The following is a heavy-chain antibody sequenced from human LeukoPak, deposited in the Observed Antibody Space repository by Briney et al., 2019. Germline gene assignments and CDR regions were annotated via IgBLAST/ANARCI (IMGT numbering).Heavy chain of an antibody. D-gene: IGHD3-3*01. CDR1: GGSISSSSYY. V-gene: IGHV4-39*07. Sequence: NTSETLSLTCTVSGGSISSSSYYWGWIRQPPGKGLEWIGSIYYSGSTYYNPSLKSRVTISVDTSKNQFSLKLSSVTAADTAVYYCARGRNTYDFWSGGEFDYRGQGTLVTVSS. CDR3: ARGRNTYDFWSGGEFDY. J-gene: IGHJ4*02. CDR2: IYYSGST.